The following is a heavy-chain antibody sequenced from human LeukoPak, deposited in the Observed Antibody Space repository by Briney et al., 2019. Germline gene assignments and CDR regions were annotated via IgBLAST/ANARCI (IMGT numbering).Heavy chain of an antibody. D-gene: IGHD2-21*02. Sequence: GGSLRLSCAASGFTVSSNYMSWVRQAPGKGLEWVSVIYSGGSTYYADSVKGRFTISRDNAKNSLYLQMNSLRAEDTAVYYCARSPDYYFDYWGQGTLVTVSS. V-gene: IGHV3-53*01. CDR1: GFTVSSNY. CDR3: ARSPDYYFDY. CDR2: IYSGGST. J-gene: IGHJ4*02.